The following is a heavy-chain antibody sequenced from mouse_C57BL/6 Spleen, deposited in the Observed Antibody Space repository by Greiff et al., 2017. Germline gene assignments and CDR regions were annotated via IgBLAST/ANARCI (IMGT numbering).Heavy chain of an antibody. CDR2: ISNGGGST. CDR3: TRRGNWDWYFDV. D-gene: IGHD4-1*01. Sequence: DVQLVESGGGLVQPGGSLKLSCAASGFTFSDYYMYWVRQTPEKRLEWVAYISNGGGSTYYPDTVKGRFTISRDNAKNTLYLQMSRLKSEDTAMYYCTRRGNWDWYFDVWGTGTTVTVSS. V-gene: IGHV5-12*01. J-gene: IGHJ1*03. CDR1: GFTFSDYY.